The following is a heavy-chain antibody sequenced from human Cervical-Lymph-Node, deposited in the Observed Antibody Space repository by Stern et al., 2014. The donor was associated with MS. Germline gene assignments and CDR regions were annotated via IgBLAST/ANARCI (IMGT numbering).Heavy chain of an antibody. V-gene: IGHV1-69*01. Sequence: QMQLVQSGAEVKKPGSSVKVSCKASGGTFSNYATSWVRQAPGQGLEWMGGIVPLFGKPNYAQKLQGRVTITADESTSTAYMDLSSLRSEDTAVYYCASPLTATSVPFGYYGMDVWGQGTTVTVS. J-gene: IGHJ6*02. CDR3: ASPLTATSVPFGYYGMDV. D-gene: IGHD4-17*01. CDR2: IVPLFGKP. CDR1: GGTFSNYA.